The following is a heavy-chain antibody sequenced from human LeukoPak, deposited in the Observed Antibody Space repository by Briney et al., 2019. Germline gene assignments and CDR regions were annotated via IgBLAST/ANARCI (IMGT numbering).Heavy chain of an antibody. V-gene: IGHV3-21*01. Sequence: GGSLRLSYAASGFTFSSYSMNWVRQAPGKGLEWVSSISCSSSYIYYADSVKGRFTISRDNAKNSLYLQMNSLRAEDTAVYYCARVAPPNYYVRVRGAFDIWGQGTMVTVSS. CDR3: ARVAPPNYYVRVRGAFDI. J-gene: IGHJ3*02. CDR2: ISCSSSYI. D-gene: IGHD3-10*02. CDR1: GFTFSSYS.